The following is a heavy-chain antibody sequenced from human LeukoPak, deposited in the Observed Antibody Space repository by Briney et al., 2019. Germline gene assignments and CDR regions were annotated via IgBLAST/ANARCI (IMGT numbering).Heavy chain of an antibody. D-gene: IGHD3-10*01. CDR2: ISYDGSNK. V-gene: IGHV3-30-3*01. CDR3: ARGKHITMVRGVIMAQLDFDY. J-gene: IGHJ4*02. CDR1: GFTFSSYA. Sequence: PGGSLRLSCAASGFTFSSYAMHWVRQAPGKGLEWVAVISYDGSNKYYADSVKGRFTISRDNSKNTLYLQTNSLRAEDTAVYYCARGKHITMVRGVIMAQLDFDYWGQGTLVTVSS.